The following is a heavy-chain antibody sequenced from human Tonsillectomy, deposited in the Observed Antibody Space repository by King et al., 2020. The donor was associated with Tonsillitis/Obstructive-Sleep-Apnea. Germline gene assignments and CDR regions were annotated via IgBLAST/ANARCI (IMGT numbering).Heavy chain of an antibody. V-gene: IGHV1-18*01. J-gene: IGHJ6*03. CDR1: GYTFTSYG. Sequence: VQLVESGTEVKKPGASVKVSCKASGYTFTSYGISWVRQAPGQGLEWMGWISPYNGNTNYAQKLQGRVTMTTDTSTSTAYMELRSLRSDDTAVDYCARRTSDFWSGYYNEDYYYYMDVWGKGTTVTVSS. CDR3: ARRTSDFWSGYYNEDYYYYMDV. CDR2: ISPYNGNT. D-gene: IGHD3-3*01.